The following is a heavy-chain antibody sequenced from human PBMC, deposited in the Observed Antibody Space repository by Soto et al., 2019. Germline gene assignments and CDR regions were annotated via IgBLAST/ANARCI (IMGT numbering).Heavy chain of an antibody. CDR2: ISAYNGNT. J-gene: IGHJ5*02. CDR3: ARGTREVVTNHDGWFDP. Sequence: GASVKVSCKASGYTFTSYGISWVRQAPGQGLEWMGWISAYNGNTNYAQKLQGRATMTTDTSTSTAYMELRSLRSDDTAVYYCARGTREVVTNHDGWFDPWGQGTLVTVSS. CDR1: GYTFTSYG. D-gene: IGHD2-21*02. V-gene: IGHV1-18*01.